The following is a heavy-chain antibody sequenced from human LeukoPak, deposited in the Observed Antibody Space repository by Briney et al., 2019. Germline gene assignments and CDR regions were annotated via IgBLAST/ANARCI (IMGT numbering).Heavy chain of an antibody. CDR1: GCTFTSYA. CDR2: IITILGIA. Sequence: SVKVSFKASGCTFTSYAISWVRQAPGQGLEWMGRIITILGIAKYAKKFQGRVTITADKSTSTAYMELSSLRSEDTAVYYCARDDVVVAGDDAFDIWGQGTMVTVSS. CDR3: ARDDVVVAGDDAFDI. V-gene: IGHV1-69*04. J-gene: IGHJ3*02. D-gene: IGHD2-15*01.